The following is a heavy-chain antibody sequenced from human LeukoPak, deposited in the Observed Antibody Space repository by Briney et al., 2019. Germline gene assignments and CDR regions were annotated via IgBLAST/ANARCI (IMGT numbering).Heavy chain of an antibody. J-gene: IGHJ4*02. D-gene: IGHD3-9*01. CDR3: ARLTYYDISLDVTTGYYFDY. Sequence: SETLSLTCAAYGGSFSGYYWSWTRQPPGKGLEWIGEINHSGSTNYNPSLKSRVTISVDTSKNQFSLKLSSVTAADTAVYYCARLTYYDISLDVTTGYYFDYWGQGTLVTVSS. CDR2: INHSGST. V-gene: IGHV4-34*01. CDR1: GGSFSGYY.